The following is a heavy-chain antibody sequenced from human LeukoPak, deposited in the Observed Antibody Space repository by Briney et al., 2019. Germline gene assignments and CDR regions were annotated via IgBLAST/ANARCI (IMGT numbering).Heavy chain of an antibody. V-gene: IGHV1-2*02. CDR3: ARVGRQQLRFYYYYYMYV. CDR2: INPNSGGT. CDR1: GYTLIDYH. Sequence: ASVKVSCKASGYTLIDYHMHWVRQAPGQGLEWMGWINPNSGGTKYAQKFQGRVTMTRDTSISTAYMELSRLRSDDTAVYYCARVGRQQLRFYYYYYMYVWGKGTTGTVSS. D-gene: IGHD6-13*01. J-gene: IGHJ6*03.